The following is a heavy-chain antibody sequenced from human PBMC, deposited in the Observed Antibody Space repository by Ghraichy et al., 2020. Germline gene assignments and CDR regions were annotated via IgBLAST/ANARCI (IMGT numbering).Heavy chain of an antibody. V-gene: IGHV3-21*01. J-gene: IGHJ5*02. CDR2: ISGGSTYI. Sequence: WVTTISGGSTYIFYADSVKGRFTISRDNAKNSLYLQMSSLRADDTAVYYCARGRRCISTICHTRESWGQGT. CDR3: ARGRRCISTICHTRES. D-gene: IGHD2-2*02.